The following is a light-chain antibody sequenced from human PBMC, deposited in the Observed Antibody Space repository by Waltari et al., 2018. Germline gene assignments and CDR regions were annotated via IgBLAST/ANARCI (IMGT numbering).Light chain of an antibody. CDR1: SMDVGGYNY. V-gene: IGLV2-14*03. J-gene: IGLJ2*01. CDR3: SSYISSSTLEL. Sequence: QSALPQPASVSASPGHSITISCTGTSMDVGGYNYVSWYQQHPGKAPKLMIYDVSNRPSGVSNRVSGSKSGNTASLTISGLQAEDEADYYCSSYISSSTLELFGGGTSLTVL. CDR2: DVS.